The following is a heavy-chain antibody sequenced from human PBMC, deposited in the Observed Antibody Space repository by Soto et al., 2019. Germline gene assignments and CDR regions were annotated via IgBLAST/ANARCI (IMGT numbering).Heavy chain of an antibody. V-gene: IGHV2-26*01. J-gene: IGHJ5*02. CDR3: ARILEITMIRGP. CDR1: GFALNDARMG. CDR2: IFSNDAK. D-gene: IGHD3-10*01. Sequence: QVTFKESGPVLVNPTETLTLTCTVSGFALNDARMGVSWIRQPPGKALEWLAHIFSNDAKFYNPALKSRLTISKDTSKSQVVLTMTDMDPVDTATYYCARILEITMIRGPWGQGTLVTVSS.